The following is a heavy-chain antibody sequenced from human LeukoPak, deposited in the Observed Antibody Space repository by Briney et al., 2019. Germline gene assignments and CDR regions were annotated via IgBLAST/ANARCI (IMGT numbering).Heavy chain of an antibody. J-gene: IGHJ5*02. V-gene: IGHV1-46*01. D-gene: IGHD3-16*02. Sequence: ASVKVSCKASGGTFSSYAISWVRQAPGQGLEWMGLINPSGSSTLYAQKFQGRVTMTRDMSTTTDYMELSSLRSEDTAVYYCARDNSVGDIAWWFDPWGQGTLVTVSS. CDR2: INPSGSST. CDR1: GGTFSSYA. CDR3: ARDNSVGDIAWWFDP.